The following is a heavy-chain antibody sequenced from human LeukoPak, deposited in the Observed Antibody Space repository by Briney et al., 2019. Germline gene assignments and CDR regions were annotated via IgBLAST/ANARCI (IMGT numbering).Heavy chain of an antibody. CDR2: ISAYNGNT. D-gene: IGHD5-24*01. Sequence: AASVKVSCKASGYTFTTYGLGWVRQAAGQGLEWMGWISAYNGNTKYTENLQGRVTMTRDTSTSIGYMELRSLRSDDTAVYYCARGGTDGAFDIWGQGTMVTVSS. CDR3: ARGGTDGAFDI. J-gene: IGHJ3*02. CDR1: GYTFTTYG. V-gene: IGHV1-18*01.